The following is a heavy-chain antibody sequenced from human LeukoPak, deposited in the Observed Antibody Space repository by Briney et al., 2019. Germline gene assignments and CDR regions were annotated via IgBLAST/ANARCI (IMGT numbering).Heavy chain of an antibody. CDR2: ISYDSGGK. Sequence: GGSLRLSCAASGFTFRHHGMHWVRQAPGKGLEWVGVISYDSGGKYYAESVQGRFTISRDNAKSILYLEMNSLRTEDTAVSYCAKVPRRLDYYYYGMDVWGQGTTVTVSS. CDR3: AKVPRRLDYYYYGMDV. J-gene: IGHJ6*02. CDR1: GFTFRHHG. V-gene: IGHV3-30*18.